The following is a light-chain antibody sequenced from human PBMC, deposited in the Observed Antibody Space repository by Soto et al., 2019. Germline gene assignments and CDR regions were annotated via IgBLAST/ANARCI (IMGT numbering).Light chain of an antibody. CDR3: SSYTSSSLHV. Sequence: QAVVTQPASVSGSPGQSITISCTGTSSDVGGYNYVSWYQQHPGKAPKLMIYDVSNRPSGVSYRFFGSKSGNTASLTISGLQAEDEADYYCSSYTSSSLHVFGTGTKVTVL. CDR2: DVS. V-gene: IGLV2-14*03. CDR1: SSDVGGYNY. J-gene: IGLJ1*01.